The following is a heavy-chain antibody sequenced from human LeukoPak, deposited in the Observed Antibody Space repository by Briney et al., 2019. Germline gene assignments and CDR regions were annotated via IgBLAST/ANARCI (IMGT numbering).Heavy chain of an antibody. CDR3: AKRGYCSSTSCPSLDP. V-gene: IGHV3-30*02. J-gene: IGHJ5*02. D-gene: IGHD2-2*01. CDR1: GFTFSSYG. CDR2: IRYDGSNK. Sequence: PGGSLRLSCAASGFTFSSYGMHWARQAPGKGLEWVAFIRYDGSNKYYADSVKGRFTIPRDNSKNTLYLQMNSLRAEDTAVYYCAKRGYCSSTSCPSLDPWGQGTLVSVSS.